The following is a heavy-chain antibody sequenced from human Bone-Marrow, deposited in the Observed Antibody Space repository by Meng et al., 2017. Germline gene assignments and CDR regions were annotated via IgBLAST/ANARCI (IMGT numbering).Heavy chain of an antibody. D-gene: IGHD5-18*01. CDR3: AKRGYSSGPDYLDY. J-gene: IGHJ4*02. CDR2: ISESGDST. V-gene: IGHV3-23*04. Sequence: DVMLVVSGVGFVRSGGSLRLRCTASEFTFGSHAMNWVRQAPGKGLEWISGISESGDSTSYADSVKGRFTISRDNSKDTVSLQLNNLRTEDTAIYYCAKRGYSSGPDYLDYWGQGTLVTVSS. CDR1: EFTFGSHA.